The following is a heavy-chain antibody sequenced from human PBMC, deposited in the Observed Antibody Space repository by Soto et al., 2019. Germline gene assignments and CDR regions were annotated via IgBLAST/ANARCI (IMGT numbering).Heavy chain of an antibody. J-gene: IGHJ6*02. V-gene: IGHV4-61*01. CDR1: GGSVSSGSYY. D-gene: IGHD5-12*01. CDR2: IYYSGST. Sequence: SETLSLTCTVSGGSVSSGSYYWSWIRQPPGKGLEWIGYIYYSGSTNYNPSLKSRVTISVDTSKNQFSLKLSSVTAADTAVYYCARGDIVATYYYYGMDVWGQGTTVTVSS. CDR3: ARGDIVATYYYYGMDV.